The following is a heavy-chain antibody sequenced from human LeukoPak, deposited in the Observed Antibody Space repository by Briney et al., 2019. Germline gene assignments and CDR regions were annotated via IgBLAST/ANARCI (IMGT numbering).Heavy chain of an antibody. D-gene: IGHD2-2*01. CDR2: IYYSGST. CDR3: ARDHIVVVPGGKTYYYGMDV. Sequence: SETLSLTCTVSGGSISSGDYYWSWLRQHPGKGLEWIGYIYYSGSTYYNPSLKSRVTISVDTSKNQFSLKLSSVTAADTAVYYCARDHIVVVPGGKTYYYGMDVWGQGTTVTVSS. V-gene: IGHV4-31*03. J-gene: IGHJ6*02. CDR1: GGSISSGDYY.